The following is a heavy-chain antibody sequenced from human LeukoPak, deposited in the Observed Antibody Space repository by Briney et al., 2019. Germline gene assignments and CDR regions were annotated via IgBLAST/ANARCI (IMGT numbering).Heavy chain of an antibody. CDR2: IHYSGGIT. CDR3: ASGAAAGWDSYNGVDV. D-gene: IGHD6-13*01. J-gene: IGHJ6*02. V-gene: IGHV4-59*08. Sequence: SETLSLTCTVSGGSISRYYWSWIRQPPGKGLEWIGYIHYSGGITYYNPSLKSRVTISVDTSKNQFSLSLSSVTAADTAVYYCASGAAAGWDSYNGVDVWGQGTTVIVSS. CDR1: GGSISRYY.